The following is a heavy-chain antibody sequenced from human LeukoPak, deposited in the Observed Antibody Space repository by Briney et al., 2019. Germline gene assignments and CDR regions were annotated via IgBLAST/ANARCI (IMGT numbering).Heavy chain of an antibody. CDR1: GDSVSRSDSY. Sequence: PSETLSLTCSVSGDSVSRSDSYWDWIRQPPGKGLEWIGYIYYRGSTNYNPSLKSRVTISADMSKNQYSLKLNSVTAADTAVYYCARASAVVTPSDPWGQGILVTVSS. D-gene: IGHD4-23*01. CDR2: IYYRGST. J-gene: IGHJ5*02. CDR3: ARASAVVTPSDP. V-gene: IGHV4-61*08.